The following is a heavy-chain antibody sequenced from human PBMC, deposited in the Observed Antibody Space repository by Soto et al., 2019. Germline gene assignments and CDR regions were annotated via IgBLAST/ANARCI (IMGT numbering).Heavy chain of an antibody. Sequence: EVQLLESGGGLVQPGGSLRLSCAASGFTFSSYAMSWVRQAPGKGLEWVSAVSGSGGSTYYADYVQARFAISRDNAKNSRYLQQKSLSAEGTAAYYCANDRDSRGWRTTSYYFECWGLGGQGTGSS. CDR3: ANDRDSRGWRTTSYYFEC. V-gene: IGHV3-23*01. J-gene: IGHJ4*02. CDR1: GFTFSSYA. CDR2: VSGSGGST. D-gene: IGHD6-19*01.